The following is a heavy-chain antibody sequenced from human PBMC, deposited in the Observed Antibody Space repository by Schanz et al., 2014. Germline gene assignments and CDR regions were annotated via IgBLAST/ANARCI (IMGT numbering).Heavy chain of an antibody. Sequence: QVHLQESGPGVVKPSGTLSLTCAVSGGSITTPNWWNWVPQPPGKGLEWIGEVYQTGRTNYKTSLGSGVTMSIDKSKNQFFLNLTSVTASDTAVYYCARGRYDGGGSFDSWGQGALVTVSS. D-gene: IGHD3-16*01. CDR1: GGSITTPNW. V-gene: IGHV4-4*02. J-gene: IGHJ4*02. CDR2: VYQTGRT. CDR3: ARGRYDGGGSFDS.